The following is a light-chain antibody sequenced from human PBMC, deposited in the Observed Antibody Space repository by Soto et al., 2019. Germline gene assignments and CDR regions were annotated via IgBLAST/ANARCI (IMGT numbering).Light chain of an antibody. CDR3: QQYDNLPLT. CDR1: QDISNY. CDR2: DAS. J-gene: IGKJ4*01. V-gene: IGKV1-33*01. Sequence: DIQMTQSPSSLSACVGDRVTITCQASQDISNYLNWYQQKPGKAPKLLIYDASNLETRVPSRFSGSGSGTDFTFTISSLQPEDIATYYCQQYDNLPLTFGGGIKVEIQ.